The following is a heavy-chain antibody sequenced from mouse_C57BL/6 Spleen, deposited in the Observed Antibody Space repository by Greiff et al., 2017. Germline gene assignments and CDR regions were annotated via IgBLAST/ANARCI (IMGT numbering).Heavy chain of an antibody. CDR2: ISYDGSN. Sequence: DVKLVESGPGLVKPSQSLSLTCSVTGYSITSGYYWNWIRQFPGNKLEWMGYISYDGSNNYNPSLKNRISITRDTSKNQFFLKLNSVTTEDTATYYCASDTYSNSFAYWGQGTLVTVSA. V-gene: IGHV3-6*01. J-gene: IGHJ3*01. CDR3: ASDTYSNSFAY. D-gene: IGHD2-5*01. CDR1: GYSITSGYY.